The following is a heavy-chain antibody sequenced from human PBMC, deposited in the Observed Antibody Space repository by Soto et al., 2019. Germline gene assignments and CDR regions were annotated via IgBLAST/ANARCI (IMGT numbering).Heavy chain of an antibody. CDR3: ARDPLKYSSGRKDY. CDR2: ISGYNGNT. J-gene: IGHJ4*02. V-gene: IGHV1-18*04. Sequence: ASVKVSCKASGYTFTNYGISWVRQAPGQGLEWMGWISGYNGNTKYAQKLQGRVTMTTDTSTSTAHMELRSLRSDDTAVYYCARDPLKYSSGRKDYWGQGTRVTVSS. D-gene: IGHD6-19*01. CDR1: GYTFTNYG.